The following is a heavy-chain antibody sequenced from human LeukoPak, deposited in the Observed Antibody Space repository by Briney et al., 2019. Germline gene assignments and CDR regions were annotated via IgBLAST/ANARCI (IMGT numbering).Heavy chain of an antibody. Sequence: SVKVSCKASGGTLSSYAISWVRQAPGQGLEWMGGIIPIFGTANYAQKFQGRVTITADESTSTAYMELSSLRSEDTAVYYCARDSGSYYSYFDYWGQGTLVTVSS. D-gene: IGHD1-26*01. CDR1: GGTLSSYA. CDR3: ARDSGSYYSYFDY. J-gene: IGHJ4*02. V-gene: IGHV1-69*13. CDR2: IIPIFGTA.